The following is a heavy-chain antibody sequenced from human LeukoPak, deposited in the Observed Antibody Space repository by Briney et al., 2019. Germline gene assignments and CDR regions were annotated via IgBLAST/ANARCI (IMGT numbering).Heavy chain of an antibody. CDR2: VRDKANSYTT. CDR3: TTDPGYGSGSYVDY. CDR1: GFTFSGTF. D-gene: IGHD3-10*01. Sequence: GGSLRLSCVASGFTFSGTFMDWVRQAPGEGLEWVGRVRDKANSYTTQYAASVKGRFTISRDDSKNTLYLQMNSLKTEDTAVYYCTTDPGYGSGSYVDYWGQGTLVTVSS. J-gene: IGHJ4*02. V-gene: IGHV3-72*01.